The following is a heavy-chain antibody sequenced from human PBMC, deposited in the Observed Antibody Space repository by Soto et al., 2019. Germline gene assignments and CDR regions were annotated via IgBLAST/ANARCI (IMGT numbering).Heavy chain of an antibody. D-gene: IGHD1-1*01. CDR3: ARHMDTSGNEAFDS. CDR1: GGSFSGYY. J-gene: IGHJ4*02. CDR2: INHSGST. V-gene: IGHV4-34*01. Sequence: SETLSLTCAVYGGSFSGYYWSWIRQPPGKGLEWIGEINHSGSTNYNPSLKSRVTISLDTSKNQFSLKLNYVTAADTAMYYCARHMDTSGNEAFDSWGQGALVTVSS.